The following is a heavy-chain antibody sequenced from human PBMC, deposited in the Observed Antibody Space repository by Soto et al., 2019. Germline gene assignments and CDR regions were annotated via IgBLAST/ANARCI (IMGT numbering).Heavy chain of an antibody. Sequence: PSETLSLTCAVSGGSISSSNWWSWVRQPPGKGLEWIGEIYHSGSTNYNPSLKSRVTISVDKSKNQFSLKLSSVTAADTAVYYCARDSPYYYGSGSYGMDVWGQGTTVTVS. CDR2: IYHSGST. CDR3: ARDSPYYYGSGSYGMDV. CDR1: GGSISSSNW. V-gene: IGHV4-4*02. J-gene: IGHJ6*02. D-gene: IGHD3-10*01.